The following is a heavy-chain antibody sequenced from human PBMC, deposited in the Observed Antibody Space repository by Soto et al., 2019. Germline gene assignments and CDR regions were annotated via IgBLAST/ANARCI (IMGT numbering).Heavy chain of an antibody. J-gene: IGHJ4*02. V-gene: IGHV1-24*01. CDR3: ATTSGGGSYTLDY. CDR2: FDPEDGET. D-gene: IGHD1-26*01. Sequence: GPSVKVSCKVSGYTLTELSMHWVRQAPGKGLEWMGGFDPEDGETIYAQKFQGRVTMTEDTSTDTAYMELSSLRSEDTAVYYCATTSGGGSYTLDYWGQGTLVTVSS. CDR1: GYTLTELS.